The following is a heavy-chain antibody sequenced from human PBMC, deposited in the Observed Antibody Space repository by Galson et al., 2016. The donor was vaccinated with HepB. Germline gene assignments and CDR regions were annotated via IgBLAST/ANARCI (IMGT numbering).Heavy chain of an antibody. CDR3: ARAPALAEKLDY. Sequence: SLRLSCAASGFIFRAYAMHWVRQAPGKGLEWVAVTSSDATSEYYLDSVKGRFTISRDNSKNTLSLQMNGLRGEDTATYYCARAPALAEKLDYWGPGSLVIVSS. V-gene: IGHV3-30*04. J-gene: IGHJ4*02. CDR2: TSSDATSE. CDR1: GFIFRAYA. D-gene: IGHD1-1*01.